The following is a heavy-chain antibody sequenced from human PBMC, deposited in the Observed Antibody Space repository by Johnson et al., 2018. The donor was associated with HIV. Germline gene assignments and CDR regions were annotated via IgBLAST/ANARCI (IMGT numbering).Heavy chain of an antibody. V-gene: IGHV3-20*04. J-gene: IGHJ3*02. CDR3: ARAVTTASGDAFDM. D-gene: IGHD4-17*01. CDR1: GFTFSDYY. Sequence: EQLVESGGGLVKPGGSLRLSCAASGFTFSDYYMSWIRQAPGKGLEWVSGINWNGGSTGYADSVKGRFTISRDNAKNSLYLQMNSLTPEDTAVYYCARAVTTASGDAFDMWGHGTMVTVAS. CDR2: INWNGGST.